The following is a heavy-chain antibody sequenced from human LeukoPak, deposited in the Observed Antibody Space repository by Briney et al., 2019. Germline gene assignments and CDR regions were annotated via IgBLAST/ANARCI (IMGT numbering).Heavy chain of an antibody. Sequence: SGGSLRLSCAASGFTFNSYAMHWVRQAPGKGLEWVAVISYDGSNKYYADSVKGRFTISRDNSKNTLYLQMSALRAEDTAVYYCATSAHIEVVTAPPPDYWGQGTLVTVTS. CDR3: ATSAHIEVVTAPPPDY. CDR2: ISYDGSNK. D-gene: IGHD2-21*02. CDR1: GFTFNSYA. V-gene: IGHV3-30*04. J-gene: IGHJ4*02.